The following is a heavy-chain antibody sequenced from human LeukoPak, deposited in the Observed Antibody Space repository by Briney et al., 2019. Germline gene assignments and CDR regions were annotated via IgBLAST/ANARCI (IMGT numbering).Heavy chain of an antibody. J-gene: IGHJ4*02. CDR2: IVVGSGNT. V-gene: IGHV1-58*01. Sequence: SVKVSCKASGFTFTSSAVRWVRQARGQRLEWIGWIVVGSGNTNYAQKFQERVTITRDMSTSTAYMELSSLRSEDTAAYYCAAVNTGYGDYGYDYWGQGTLVTVSS. D-gene: IGHD4-17*01. CDR3: AAVNTGYGDYGYDY. CDR1: GFTFTSSA.